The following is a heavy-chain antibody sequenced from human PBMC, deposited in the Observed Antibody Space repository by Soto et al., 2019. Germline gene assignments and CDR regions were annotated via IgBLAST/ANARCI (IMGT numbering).Heavy chain of an antibody. J-gene: IGHJ4*02. CDR1: GYIFTSYV. CDR2: INAGNGNT. D-gene: IGHD2-8*01. V-gene: IGHV1-3*01. Sequence: QVQLVQSGAEVKKPGASVKVSCKASGYIFTSYVMHWVRQAPGQRLEWMGWINAGNGNTKYSQKFQGRVTITRDTSASTAYMELSSLRSEDTAVYYCAREQCTNGICYTSPFDYWGQGTLVTVSS. CDR3: AREQCTNGICYTSPFDY.